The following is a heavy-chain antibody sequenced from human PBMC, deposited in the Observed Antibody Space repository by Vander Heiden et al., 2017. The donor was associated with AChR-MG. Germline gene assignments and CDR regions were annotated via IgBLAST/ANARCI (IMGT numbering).Heavy chain of an antibody. D-gene: IGHD5-12*01. Sequence: QLVQSGPEVKEPGASVQVSCRASGYTFSNFAITWVRQAPGQGLEWLGWTSAYTGHTNYAQNFQGRVAMTTDTSTSTAYMELRSLRPDDTAIYFCARGGGVATSYWFDYWGQGILVTVSS. CDR3: ARGGGVATSYWFDY. CDR2: TSAYTGHT. J-gene: IGHJ4*02. CDR1: GYTFSNFA. V-gene: IGHV1-18*01.